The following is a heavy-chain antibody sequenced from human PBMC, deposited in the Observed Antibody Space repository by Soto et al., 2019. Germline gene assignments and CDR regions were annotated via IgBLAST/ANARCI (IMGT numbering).Heavy chain of an antibody. Sequence: GGSLRLSCAASGFTFSSYAMHWVRQAPGKGLEWVAVISYDGSNKYYADSVKGRFTISRDNSKNTLYLQMNSLRAEDTAVYYCARDLTVAVAGPIYYWGQGTLVTVSS. J-gene: IGHJ4*02. CDR3: ARDLTVAVAGPIYY. CDR1: GFTFSSYA. D-gene: IGHD6-19*01. V-gene: IGHV3-30-3*01. CDR2: ISYDGSNK.